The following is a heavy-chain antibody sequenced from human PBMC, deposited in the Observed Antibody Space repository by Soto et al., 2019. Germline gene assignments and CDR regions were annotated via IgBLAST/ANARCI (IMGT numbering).Heavy chain of an antibody. J-gene: IGHJ4*02. CDR3: AKDSHWGIISPTHDY. Sequence: PGGSLRLSCAASGFIFTRYAIHWVRQAPGKELEWVSGINGGDGSKHYAESVRGRFTIIRDNSKNTLLLQMNSLRVEDTALYYCAKDSHWGIISPTHDYWGQGTQVTVSS. CDR1: GFIFTRYA. CDR2: INGGDGSK. V-gene: IGHV3-23*01. D-gene: IGHD3-16*01.